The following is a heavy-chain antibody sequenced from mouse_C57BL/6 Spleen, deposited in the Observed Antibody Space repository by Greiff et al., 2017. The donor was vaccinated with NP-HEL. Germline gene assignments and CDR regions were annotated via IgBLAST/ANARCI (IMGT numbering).Heavy chain of an antibody. Sequence: EVQLVESGPGLVKPSQSLSLTCSVTGYSITSGYYWNWIRQFPGNKLEWMGYISYDGSNNYNPSLKNRISITRDTSKNQFFLKLNSVTTEDTATYYCARGFPYWYFDVWGTGTTVTVSS. CDR1: GYSITSGYY. CDR2: ISYDGSN. V-gene: IGHV3-6*01. CDR3: ARGFPYWYFDV. J-gene: IGHJ1*03.